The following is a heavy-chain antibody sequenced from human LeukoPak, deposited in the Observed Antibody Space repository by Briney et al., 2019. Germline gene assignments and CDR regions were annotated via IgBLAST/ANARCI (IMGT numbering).Heavy chain of an antibody. Sequence: GGSLKISCKGFGYSFTSYWIGWVRPLHGKGLGWMGIIYPGDSDTRYSPSFQGQVTISADKSISTAYLQWSSLKASDAAMYYCARHTGEGSHFQHWGQGSLVTVSS. D-gene: IGHD3-16*01. CDR2: IYPGDSDT. J-gene: IGHJ1*01. CDR3: ARHTGEGSHFQH. V-gene: IGHV5-51*01. CDR1: GYSFTSYW.